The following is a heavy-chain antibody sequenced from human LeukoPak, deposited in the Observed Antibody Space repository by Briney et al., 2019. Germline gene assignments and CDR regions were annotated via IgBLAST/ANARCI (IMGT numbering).Heavy chain of an antibody. Sequence: GGSLRLSCAASGFTFSSYEMNWVRQAPGKGLEWVSYISSSGGTIYYADSVKGRFTISRDNAKNSLYLQMNSLRAEDTAVYYCAGLVWSGMDVWGQGTTVTVSS. D-gene: IGHD3-16*01. CDR2: ISSSGGTI. J-gene: IGHJ6*02. V-gene: IGHV3-48*03. CDR1: GFTFSSYE. CDR3: AGLVWSGMDV.